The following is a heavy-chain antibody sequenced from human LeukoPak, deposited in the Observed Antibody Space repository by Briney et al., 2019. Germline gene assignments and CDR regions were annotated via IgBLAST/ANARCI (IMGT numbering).Heavy chain of an antibody. CDR2: IWYDGSSK. V-gene: IGHV3-33*06. CDR3: AKDTSGDSYGPVHY. J-gene: IGHJ4*02. CDR1: GFIFSSFA. D-gene: IGHD5-18*01. Sequence: GGSLRLSCAASGFIFSSFAIHWVCQAPAPGLERVAVIWYDGSSKFYVDSVKGRFTISRDNSKNKVFLQMNSLRVEDTAVYYCAKDTSGDSYGPVHYSGQGTLVTVSS.